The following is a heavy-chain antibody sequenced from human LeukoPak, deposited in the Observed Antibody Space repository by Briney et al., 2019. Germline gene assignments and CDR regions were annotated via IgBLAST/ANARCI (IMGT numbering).Heavy chain of an antibody. Sequence: PGGSLRLSCTVSGFFFSRSWIWWVRQAPGKGLEWAANNKRTGNENYLVHSVRGRLTISRDNAKNSLSPQKHRLRAEDTAVYYCAKDADCGGDCWFDYWGQGTLVTVSS. J-gene: IGHJ4*02. V-gene: IGHV3-7*01. CDR3: AKDADCGGDCWFDY. CDR1: GFFFSRSW. D-gene: IGHD2-21*02. CDR2: NKRTGNEN.